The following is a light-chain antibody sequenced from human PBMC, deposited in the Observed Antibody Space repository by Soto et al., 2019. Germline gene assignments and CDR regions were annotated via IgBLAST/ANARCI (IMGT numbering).Light chain of an antibody. CDR1: SSDVGGYNY. J-gene: IGLJ1*01. Sequence: QSALTQPASVSGSPGQSITISCTGTSSDVGGYNYVSWYQQHPGKAPKLMIYDVSNRPSGVSNRFSGSKSGNTASPTISGLQAEDEADYYCSSYTSSSTLEVFGTGTKVT. V-gene: IGLV2-14*01. CDR3: SSYTSSSTLEV. CDR2: DVS.